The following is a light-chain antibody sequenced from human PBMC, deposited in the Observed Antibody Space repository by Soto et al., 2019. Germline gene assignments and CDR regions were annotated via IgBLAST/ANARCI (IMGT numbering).Light chain of an antibody. J-gene: IGKJ1*01. CDR3: QQSYKMPS. CDR1: RNVSIY. CDR2: ATS. V-gene: IGKV1-39*01. Sequence: TLFHCSLAASLGYRLTPTCRASRNVSIYLNWYQHKPGKGPTLLIHATSNLQIGVPSRFSGSGSGTEFTLTISSLEPEDFGTYYCQQSYKMPSFGQGTKVDI.